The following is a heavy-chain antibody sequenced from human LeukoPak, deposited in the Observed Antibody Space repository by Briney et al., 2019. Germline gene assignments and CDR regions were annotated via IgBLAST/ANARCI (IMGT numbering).Heavy chain of an antibody. Sequence: TQTLSLTCTVSGGSISSGGYYWSWIRQHPGKGLEWIGYIYYSGSTTYNPSLKSRVTMSVDTSKNQFSLKLSSVTAADTAVYYCARHSSEGGSYYSSYFDYWGQGTRVTVSS. CDR3: ARHSSEGGSYYSSYFDY. J-gene: IGHJ4*02. D-gene: IGHD1-26*01. CDR1: GGSISSGGYY. V-gene: IGHV4-31*03. CDR2: IYYSGST.